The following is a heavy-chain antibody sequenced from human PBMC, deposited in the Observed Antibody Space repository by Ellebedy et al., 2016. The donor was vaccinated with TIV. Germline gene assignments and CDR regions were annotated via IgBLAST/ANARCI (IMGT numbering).Heavy chain of an antibody. CDR2: IYPGDSDT. V-gene: IGHV5-51*01. J-gene: IGHJ6*02. CDR3: ATGIAAAGTDYYYYGMDV. Sequence: GESLKISCKGSGYSFTSYWIGWVRQMPGKGLEWMGIIYPGDSDTRYSPSFQGQVTISADKSISTAYLQWSSLKASDTAMYYCATGIAAAGTDYYYYGMDVWGQGTTVTVSS. D-gene: IGHD6-13*01. CDR1: GYSFTSYW.